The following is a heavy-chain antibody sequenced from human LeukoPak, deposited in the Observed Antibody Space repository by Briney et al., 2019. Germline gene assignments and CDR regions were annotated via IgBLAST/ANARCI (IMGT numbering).Heavy chain of an antibody. V-gene: IGHV1-8*03. CDR2: MNPNSGNT. CDR1: GYTFTSYD. J-gene: IGHJ4*02. CDR3: ASYSGYAQ. Sequence: ASVRVSCKASGYTFTSYDVNWVRQATGQGLEWMGWMNPNSGNTGYAQKFQGRVTISRNTSITTAYMELSGLTSEDTAVYYCASYSGYAQWGQGTLVTVSS. D-gene: IGHD5-12*01.